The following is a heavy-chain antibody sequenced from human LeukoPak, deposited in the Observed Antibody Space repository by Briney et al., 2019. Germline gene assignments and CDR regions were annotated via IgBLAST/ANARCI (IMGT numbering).Heavy chain of an antibody. CDR1: GFTFRTYA. D-gene: IGHD1-26*01. V-gene: IGHV3-23*01. CDR2: ISNSGANT. CDR3: AKDVRVGGGGMDV. Sequence: PGGSLRLSCAASGFTFRTYAMTWVRQAPGKGLEWVSLISNSGANTYYADSVKGRFTISRDNSKNTLSLQMNSLRAEDTAVYYCAKDVRVGGGGMDVWGQGTTVTVSS. J-gene: IGHJ6*02.